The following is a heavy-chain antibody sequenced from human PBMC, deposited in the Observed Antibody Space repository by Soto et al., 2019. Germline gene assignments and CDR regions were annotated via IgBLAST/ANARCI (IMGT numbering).Heavy chain of an antibody. V-gene: IGHV3-30-3*01. Sequence: QVQLVESGGGVVQPGRSLRLSCAASGFTFSSYAMHWVRQAPGKGLEWVAVISYDGSNKYYADSVKGRFTISRDNFKNTLYRQMNSLRAEDTGVYNCAREPAYYYDSSGYSVPFGYWGQGTLVTVSS. CDR2: ISYDGSNK. J-gene: IGHJ4*02. CDR3: AREPAYYYDSSGYSVPFGY. CDR1: GFTFSSYA. D-gene: IGHD3-22*01.